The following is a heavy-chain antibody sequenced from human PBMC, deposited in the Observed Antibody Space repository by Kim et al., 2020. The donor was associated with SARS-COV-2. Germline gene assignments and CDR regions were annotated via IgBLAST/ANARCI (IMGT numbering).Heavy chain of an antibody. CDR3: ARHVGGWYDFDY. J-gene: IGHJ4*02. D-gene: IGHD6-19*01. V-gene: IGHV5-10-1*01. Sequence: TYSPSFQGHVTISADKSISTAYLQWSSLKASDTAMYYCARHVGGWYDFDYWGQGTLVTVSS.